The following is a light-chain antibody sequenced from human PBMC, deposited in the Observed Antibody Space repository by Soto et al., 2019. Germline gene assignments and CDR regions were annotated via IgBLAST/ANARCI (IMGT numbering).Light chain of an antibody. CDR3: QKYNSAPLT. CDR1: QGISSY. V-gene: IGKV1-27*01. J-gene: IGKJ4*01. CDR2: AAS. Sequence: IQMTQSPSTLSASLVDRVTITCRASQGISSYLAWYQQKPGKAPKLLIYAASTLQSGVPSRFSGSGAGTDFTLTISSLQPEDIATYYCQKYNSAPLTFGGGTKVDIK.